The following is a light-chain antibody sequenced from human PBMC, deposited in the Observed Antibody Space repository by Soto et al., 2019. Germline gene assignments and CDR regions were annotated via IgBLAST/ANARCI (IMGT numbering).Light chain of an antibody. Sequence: DIQMTQSPSSLSASVGDRVTITCRASQSIDTYLNWYQQKPVTAPKLLIYASSSLQSGVPSRFSGRGSGTDFTLTISSLQPEDFATYYCQQSYSTPMYTFGQGTKVDI. CDR1: QSIDTY. CDR3: QQSYSTPMYT. J-gene: IGKJ2*01. V-gene: IGKV1-39*01. CDR2: ASS.